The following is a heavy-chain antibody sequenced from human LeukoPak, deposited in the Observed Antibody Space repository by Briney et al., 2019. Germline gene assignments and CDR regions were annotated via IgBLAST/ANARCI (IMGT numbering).Heavy chain of an antibody. J-gene: IGHJ4*02. CDR3: TRDVEYYDFWSGYSKEYYFDY. CDR2: INPNSGGT. V-gene: IGHV1-2*02. CDR1: GYTFTGYY. D-gene: IGHD3-3*01. Sequence: GASVKVSCKASGYTFTGYYMHWVRQAPGQGLEWMGWINPNSGGTNYAQKFQGRVTMTRDTSITTAYMELSRLRSDDTAVYYCTRDVEYYDFWSGYSKEYYFDYWGQGTLVTVSS.